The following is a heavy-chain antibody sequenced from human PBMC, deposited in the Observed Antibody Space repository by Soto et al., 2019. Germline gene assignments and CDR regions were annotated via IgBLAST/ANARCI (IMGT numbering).Heavy chain of an antibody. J-gene: IGHJ4*02. Sequence: SETLSLTCTVSGGSVSSGSYYWSWIRQPPGKGLEWIGYIYYSGSTNYNPSLKSRVTISVDTSKNQFSLKLSSVTAADTAVYYCASGYMTTADYWGQGTLVTVSS. CDR1: GGSVSSGSYY. CDR2: IYYSGST. CDR3: ASGYMTTADY. D-gene: IGHD4-17*01. V-gene: IGHV4-61*01.